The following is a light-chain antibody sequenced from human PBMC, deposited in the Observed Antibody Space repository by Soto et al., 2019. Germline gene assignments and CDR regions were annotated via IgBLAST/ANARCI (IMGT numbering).Light chain of an antibody. CDR1: STDVGAYNY. CDR2: DVS. Sequence: QSALTQPASVSGSPGQSITITCTGSSTDVGAYNYVSWYVQTPGKVPKLLISDVSYRASGVSNRFSGSKSGNTASLTISDLQAEDEADYYCSSYASDSTHVFGGGTKLTVL. CDR3: SSYASDSTHV. J-gene: IGLJ3*02. V-gene: IGLV2-14*01.